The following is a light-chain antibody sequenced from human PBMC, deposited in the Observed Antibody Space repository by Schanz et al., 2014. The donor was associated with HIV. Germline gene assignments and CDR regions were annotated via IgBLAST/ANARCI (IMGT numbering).Light chain of an antibody. CDR3: QHLYNYPFT. CDR2: AAS. Sequence: IQLTQSPSSLSASLGDRVTITCRASQVIGSYLAWFQQKPGKAPKLLIYAASTLQSGVPSRFSGSGSGTDFTLTISSLQPDDFATYYCQHLYNYPFTFGPGTKVDIK. CDR1: QVIGSY. J-gene: IGKJ3*01. V-gene: IGKV1-9*01.